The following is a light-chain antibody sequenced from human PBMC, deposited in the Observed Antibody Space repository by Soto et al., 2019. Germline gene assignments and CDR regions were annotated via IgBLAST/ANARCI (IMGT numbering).Light chain of an antibody. J-gene: IGKJ1*01. V-gene: IGKV3-20*01. CDR1: QSVSSNY. Sequence: ENVLTQSPGTLSLSPGERATLSCRASQSVSSNYITWYQQKPGQAPRRLIFGASSRATGIPDRFSGSGSGTDFTLTISRLEPEDFAVYYCQQYGSSPSTFGQGTKVDIK. CDR3: QQYGSSPST. CDR2: GAS.